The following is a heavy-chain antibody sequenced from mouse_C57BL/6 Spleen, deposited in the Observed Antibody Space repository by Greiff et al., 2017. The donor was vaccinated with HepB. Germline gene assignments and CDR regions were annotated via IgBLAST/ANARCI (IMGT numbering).Heavy chain of an antibody. CDR2: IYPGSGST. D-gene: IGHD1-1*01. Sequence: QVQLQQSGAELVKPGDSVKMSCKASGYTFTSYWITWVKQRPGQGLEWIGDIYPGSGSTNYNEKFKSKATLTVDTSSSTAYMQLSSLTSEDSAVYYCARRVVDYFDYWGQGTTLTVSS. CDR1: GYTFTSYW. V-gene: IGHV1-55*01. CDR3: ARRVVDYFDY. J-gene: IGHJ2*01.